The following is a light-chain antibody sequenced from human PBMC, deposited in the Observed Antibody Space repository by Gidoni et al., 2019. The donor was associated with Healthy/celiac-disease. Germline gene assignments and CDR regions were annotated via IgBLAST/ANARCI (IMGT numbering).Light chain of an antibody. Sequence: DIQMTQSPSSLSASVGDRVTITCRASQSISSYLNWYQQKPGKDPKLLIYAASSLQSGVPSRFSGSGSGTDFTPTISSLQPEDFATYYCQQSYRTPKFGQXTKVEIK. CDR2: AAS. CDR3: QQSYRTPK. J-gene: IGKJ1*01. V-gene: IGKV1-39*01. CDR1: QSISSY.